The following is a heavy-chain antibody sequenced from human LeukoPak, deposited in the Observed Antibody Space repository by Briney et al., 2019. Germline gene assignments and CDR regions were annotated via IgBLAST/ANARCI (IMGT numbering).Heavy chain of an antibody. CDR2: ISAYNGNT. D-gene: IGHD3-10*01. J-gene: IGHJ5*02. CDR1: GYTFTSYG. Sequence: ASVKVSCKASGYTFTSYGISWVRQAPGQGLEWMGLISAYNGNTNYAQKLQGRVTMTTDTSTSTAYMELRSLRSDDTAVYYCARGEGPRITMEYNWFDPWGQGTLVTVSS. CDR3: ARGEGPRITMEYNWFDP. V-gene: IGHV1-18*01.